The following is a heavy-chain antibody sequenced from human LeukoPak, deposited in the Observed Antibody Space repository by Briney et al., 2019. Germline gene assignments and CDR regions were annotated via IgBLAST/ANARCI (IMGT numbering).Heavy chain of an antibody. J-gene: IGHJ6*02. Sequence: SVKVSCKASGGTFSSYAISWVRQAPGQGLEWMGRIIPIFGIANYAQKFQGRVTITADKSTSTAYMELSSLRSEDTAVYYCARDPNIVVVPAATDYYYGMDVWGQGTTVTISS. V-gene: IGHV1-69*17. CDR2: IIPIFGIA. CDR3: ARDPNIVVVPAATDYYYGMDV. D-gene: IGHD2-2*01. CDR1: GGTFSSYA.